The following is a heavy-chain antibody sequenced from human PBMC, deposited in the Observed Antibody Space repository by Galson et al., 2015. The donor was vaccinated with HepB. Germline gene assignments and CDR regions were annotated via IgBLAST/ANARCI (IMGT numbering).Heavy chain of an antibody. CDR2: VRNKASSHTT. J-gene: IGHJ6*04. CDR1: GFIFSNHY. V-gene: IGHV3-72*01. CDR3: ARGGV. Sequence: SLRLSCAASGFIFSNHYMDWVRQAPGKGLEWVARVRNKASSHTTEYAAPVRGRFTISRDDLKNSVYLQMNSLKTEDTALYYCARGGVWGKGTTVTVSS. D-gene: IGHD1-26*01.